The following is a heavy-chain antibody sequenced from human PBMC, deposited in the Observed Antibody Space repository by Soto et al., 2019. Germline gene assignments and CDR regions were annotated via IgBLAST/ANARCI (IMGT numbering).Heavy chain of an antibody. D-gene: IGHD3-9*01. CDR2: ISWNSGSI. V-gene: IGHV3-9*01. CDR1: GFTFDDYA. J-gene: IGHJ4*02. Sequence: VQLVESGGGLVQPGRSLRLSCAASGFTFDDYAMHWVRQAPGKGLEWVSGISWNSGSIGYADSVKGRFTISRDNAKNSLYLQMNSLRAEDTALYYCAKDILVRPLGGYDILTGYYNFDYWGQGTLVTVSS. CDR3: AKDILVRPLGGYDILTGYYNFDY.